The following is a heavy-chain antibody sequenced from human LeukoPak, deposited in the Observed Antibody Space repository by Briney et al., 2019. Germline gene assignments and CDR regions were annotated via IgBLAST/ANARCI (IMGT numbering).Heavy chain of an antibody. D-gene: IGHD1-14*01. CDR3: ARDKITGPTNFDS. J-gene: IGHJ4*02. Sequence: GGSLRLSCAASGFTFNKYWMYWVRQAPGKGLEWVANIKQDGSENYYVDSVKGRFTISRDNARNFLYLQMDSLRVEDTAVYYCARDKITGPTNFDSWGQGTLVTVSS. CDR2: IKQDGSEN. V-gene: IGHV3-7*01. CDR1: GFTFNKYW.